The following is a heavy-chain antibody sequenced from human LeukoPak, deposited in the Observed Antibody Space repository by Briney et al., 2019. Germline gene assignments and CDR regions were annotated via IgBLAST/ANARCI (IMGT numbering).Heavy chain of an antibody. CDR3: ARPGITMTPTYEDV. J-gene: IGHJ6*04. D-gene: IGHD3-22*01. CDR2: ISWNSGSI. V-gene: IGHV3-9*01. CDR1: GFTFDDYA. Sequence: GRSLRLSCAASGFTFDDYAMHWVRQAPGKGPEWVSGISWNSGSIGYADSVKGRFTISRDNAKNSLYLQMNSLRAEDTAVCYCARPGITMTPTYEDVWGKGTTVTVSS.